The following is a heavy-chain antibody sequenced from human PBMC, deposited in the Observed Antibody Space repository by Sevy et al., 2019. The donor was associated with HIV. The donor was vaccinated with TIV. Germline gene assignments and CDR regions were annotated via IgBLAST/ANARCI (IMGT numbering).Heavy chain of an antibody. Sequence: SETLSLTCAVFGETFVGHYWTWIRQTPGKGLEWIGEINHRGTANYNPSLKSRITISVDTSNKQFSTRLNSMTAADTAVYYCAKTATVTIRALDSWGRGTLVTVSS. CDR1: GETFVGHY. V-gene: IGHV4-34*08. D-gene: IGHD4-17*01. J-gene: IGHJ4*02. CDR2: INHRGTA. CDR3: AKTATVTIRALDS.